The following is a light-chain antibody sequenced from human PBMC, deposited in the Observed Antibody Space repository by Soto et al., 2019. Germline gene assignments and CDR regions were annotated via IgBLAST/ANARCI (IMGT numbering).Light chain of an antibody. CDR1: QGISSY. CDR3: QRYNSVQNT. J-gene: IGKJ3*01. CDR2: GAS. Sequence: DIQMTQSPSSLSASVGDRVTITCRASQGISSYLAWYQQKPGKVPKLLIYGASTLHSGVPSRFSGSGSGTDFTLTISSLQPEDVATDYCQRYNSVQNTVGPGTKVDIK. V-gene: IGKV1-27*01.